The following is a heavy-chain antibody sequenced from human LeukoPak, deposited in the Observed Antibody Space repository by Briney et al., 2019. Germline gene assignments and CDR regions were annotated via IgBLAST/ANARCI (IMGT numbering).Heavy chain of an antibody. CDR1: GGSISSGGYY. D-gene: IGHD3-3*01. Sequence: SQTLSLTCTVSGGSISSGGYYWSWIRRHPGKGLEWIGYIYYSGSTYYNPSLKSRVTISVDTSKNQFSLKLTSVTAANTAVYFCARAGGFFSPFGYWGQGTLVTVSS. V-gene: IGHV4-31*03. CDR2: IYYSGST. J-gene: IGHJ4*02. CDR3: ARAGGFFSPFGY.